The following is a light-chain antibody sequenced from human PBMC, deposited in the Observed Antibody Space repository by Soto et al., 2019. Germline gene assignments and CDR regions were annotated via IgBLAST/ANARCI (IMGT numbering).Light chain of an antibody. CDR3: QHYNNWPLT. J-gene: IGKJ4*01. CDR2: ATS. CDR1: QSVSSN. Sequence: EIVMTQSPATLSVSPGERASLSCRASQSVSSNLAWYRQKPGQTPRLLIYATSTRATGIPARFSGSGSGTEFTLTISSLQSEDFAVYYCQHYNNWPLTFGGGTKVEIK. V-gene: IGKV3-15*01.